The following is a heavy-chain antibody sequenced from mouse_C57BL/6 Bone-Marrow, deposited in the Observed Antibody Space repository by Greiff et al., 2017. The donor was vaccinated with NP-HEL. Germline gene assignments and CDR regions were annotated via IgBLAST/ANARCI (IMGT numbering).Heavy chain of an antibody. D-gene: IGHD2-3*01. CDR3: ARSPGWLLRYFDY. V-gene: IGHV1-72*01. Sequence: QVQLQQPGAELVKPGASVKLSCKASGYTFTSYWMHWVKQRPGRGLEWIGRIDPNSGGTKYTEKFKSKATLTVDKPSSTAYMQLSSLTSEESAVYYGARSPGWLLRYFDYWGQGTTLTVSA. CDR1: GYTFTSYW. CDR2: IDPNSGGT. J-gene: IGHJ2*01.